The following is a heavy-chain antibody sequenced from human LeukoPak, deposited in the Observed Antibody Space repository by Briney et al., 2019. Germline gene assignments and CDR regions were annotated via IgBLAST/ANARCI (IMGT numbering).Heavy chain of an antibody. Sequence: ASETLSLTCTVSGGSISSGSYYWRWIRQPAGKGLEWIGRIYTSGSTNYNPSLKSRVTISVDTSKNQFSLKLSSVTAADTAVYHCAREIPQRYNWFDPWGQGTLVTVSS. J-gene: IGHJ5*02. CDR1: GGSISSGSYY. V-gene: IGHV4-61*02. CDR3: AREIPQRYNWFDP. CDR2: IYTSGST.